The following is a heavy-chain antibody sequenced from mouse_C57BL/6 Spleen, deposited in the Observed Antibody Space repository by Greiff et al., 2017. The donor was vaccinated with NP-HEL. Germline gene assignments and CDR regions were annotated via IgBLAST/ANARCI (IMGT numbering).Heavy chain of an antibody. CDR3: ARAGSSLYFDY. Sequence: ESGPGLVKPSQSLSLTCSVTGYSITSGYYWNWIRQFPGNKLEWMGYISYDGSNNYNPSLKNRISITRDTSKNQFFLKLNSVTTEDTATYYCARAGSSLYFDYWGQGTTLTVSS. D-gene: IGHD1-1*01. CDR2: ISYDGSN. V-gene: IGHV3-6*01. CDR1: GYSITSGYY. J-gene: IGHJ2*01.